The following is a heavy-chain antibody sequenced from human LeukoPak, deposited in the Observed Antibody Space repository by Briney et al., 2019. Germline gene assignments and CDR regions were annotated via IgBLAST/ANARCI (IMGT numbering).Heavy chain of an antibody. Sequence: GGSLRLSCAASGFTFSSYDVNWVRQAPGKGLEWVSYISTSGSTTYYADSVKGRFTISRDNAKNSLYLQMNSLRAEDTAVYYCAELGITMIGGVWGKGTTVTISS. CDR1: GFTFSSYD. J-gene: IGHJ6*04. V-gene: IGHV3-48*03. CDR3: AELGITMIGGV. CDR2: ISTSGSTT. D-gene: IGHD3-10*02.